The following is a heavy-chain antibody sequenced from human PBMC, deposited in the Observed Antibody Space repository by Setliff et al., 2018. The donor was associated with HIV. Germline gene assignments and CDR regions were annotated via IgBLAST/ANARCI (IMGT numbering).Heavy chain of an antibody. Sequence: PSETLSLTCSVSGGSLSSGSHYCTWLRQAAGKGLEWIGHFYTSGTTNYNPSLESRVTISVDTSKNQFSLKLSSVTAADAAVYYCGTAMYYYYGLDVWGPGTLVTVSS. CDR2: FYTSGTT. V-gene: IGHV4-61*09. D-gene: IGHD2-2*01. CDR3: GTAMYYYYGLDV. CDR1: GGSLSSGSHY. J-gene: IGHJ6*02.